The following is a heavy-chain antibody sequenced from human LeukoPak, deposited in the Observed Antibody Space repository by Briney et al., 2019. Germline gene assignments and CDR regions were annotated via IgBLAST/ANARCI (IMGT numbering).Heavy chain of an antibody. CDR1: GYTFTSYG. V-gene: IGHV1-18*01. CDR2: ISAYNGNT. J-gene: IGHJ6*03. D-gene: IGHD6-6*01. CDR3: ATTEQYSSSSRHYYYMDV. Sequence: ASVKVSCKASGYTFTSYGISWVRQAPGQGLEWMGWISAYNGNTNYAQKLQGRVTMTTDTSTSTAYMELSSLRSEDTAVYYCATTEQYSSSSRHYYYMDVWGKGTTVTVSS.